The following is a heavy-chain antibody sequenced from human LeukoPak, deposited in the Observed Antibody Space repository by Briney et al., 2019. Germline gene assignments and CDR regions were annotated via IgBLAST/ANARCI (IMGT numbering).Heavy chain of an antibody. CDR2: IIPILGIA. V-gene: IGHV1-69*04. Sequence: EASVKVSCKASGGTFSSYAINWVRQAPGQGLEWMGRIIPILGIANYAQKFQGRVTITADKSTSTAYMELSSLRSEDTAVYYCARDLARYCSGGSCYGVDYWGQGTLVTVSS. D-gene: IGHD2-15*01. J-gene: IGHJ4*02. CDR3: ARDLARYCSGGSCYGVDY. CDR1: GGTFSSYA.